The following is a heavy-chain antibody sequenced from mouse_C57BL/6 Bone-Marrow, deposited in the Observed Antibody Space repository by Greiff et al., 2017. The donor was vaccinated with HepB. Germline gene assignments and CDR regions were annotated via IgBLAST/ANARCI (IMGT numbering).Heavy chain of an antibody. V-gene: IGHV5-17*01. CDR2: ISSGSSTI. D-gene: IGHD1-1*01. J-gene: IGHJ4*01. CDR1: GFTFSDYG. CDR3: ARPIENDYGRGAMDY. Sequence: DVKLVESGGGLVKPGGSLKLSCAASGFTFSDYGMHWVRQAPEKGLEWVAYISSGSSTIYYADTVKGRFTISRDNAKNTLFLQMTSLRSEDTAMYYCARPIENDYGRGAMDYWGQGTSVTVAS.